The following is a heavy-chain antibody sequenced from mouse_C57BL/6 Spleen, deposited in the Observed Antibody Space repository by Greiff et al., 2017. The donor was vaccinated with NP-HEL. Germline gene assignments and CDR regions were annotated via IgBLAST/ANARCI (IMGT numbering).Heavy chain of an antibody. CDR2: IDPETGGT. V-gene: IGHV1-15*01. CDR3: TRRRGFDGSWFAY. CDR1: GYTFTDYE. J-gene: IGHJ3*01. Sequence: VQLQQSGAELVRPGASVTLSCKASGYTFTDYEMHWVKQTPVHGLEWIGAIDPETGGTAYNQKFKGKAILTADKSSSTAYMALRSLTSEDSAVYYCTRRRGFDGSWFAYWGQGTLVTVSA. D-gene: IGHD2-3*01.